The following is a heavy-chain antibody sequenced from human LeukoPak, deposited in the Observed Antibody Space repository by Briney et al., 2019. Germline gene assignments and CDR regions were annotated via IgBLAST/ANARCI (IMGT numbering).Heavy chain of an antibody. Sequence: GGSLRLSCAASGFTFSSYGMHWVRQAPGKGLEWVAAISYDGSNKYYVDSVKGRFTISRDNSKNTLYLQMNSLRAEDTAVYYCAKLIRSYGDSFPADYWGQGTLVTVSS. CDR3: AKLIRSYGDSFPADY. CDR2: ISYDGSNK. D-gene: IGHD4-17*01. CDR1: GFTFSSYG. J-gene: IGHJ4*02. V-gene: IGHV3-30*18.